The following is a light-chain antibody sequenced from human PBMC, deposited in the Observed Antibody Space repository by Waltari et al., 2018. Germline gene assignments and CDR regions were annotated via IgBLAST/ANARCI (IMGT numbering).Light chain of an antibody. J-gene: IGLJ3*02. V-gene: IGLV1-51*01. CDR1: SSNIGNNY. CDR3: GAWDSSLSNME. CDR2: DND. Sequence: QSVLTQPPSVSAAPGQKVTISCSGSSSNIGNNYVSWYQQLPGTAPKRLIHDNDKRPSGIPDRFSGSKSGTSATLGITGLQTGDEADYYCGAWDSSLSNMEFGGGTKLTVL.